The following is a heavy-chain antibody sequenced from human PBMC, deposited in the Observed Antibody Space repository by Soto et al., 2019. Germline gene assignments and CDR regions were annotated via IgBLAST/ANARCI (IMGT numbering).Heavy chain of an antibody. CDR1: GGSVSSGSDY. J-gene: IGHJ5*02. D-gene: IGHD3-22*01. CDR2: IYYSGST. CDR3: ARDLWDSSGYYNWFDP. V-gene: IGHV4-61*01. Sequence: KPSETLSLTCTVSGGSVSSGSDYWSWIRQPPGKGLEWIGYIYYSGSTNYNPSLKSRVTISVDTSKNQFSLKLSSVTAADTAVYYCARDLWDSSGYYNWFDPWGQGTLVTVSS.